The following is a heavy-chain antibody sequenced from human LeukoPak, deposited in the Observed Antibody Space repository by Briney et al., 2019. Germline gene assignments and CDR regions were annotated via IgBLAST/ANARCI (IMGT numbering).Heavy chain of an antibody. CDR3: ARHLGEMATPLDY. CDR1: GGSISSYY. CDR2: IYYSGST. Sequence: SETLSLTCTVSGGSISSYYWSWIRQPPGKGLEWIGYIYYSGSTNYNPSLKSRVTISVDTSKNQFSLKLSSVTAADTAVYYCARHLGEMATPLDYWGQGTLVTVSS. V-gene: IGHV4-59*08. D-gene: IGHD5-24*01. J-gene: IGHJ4*02.